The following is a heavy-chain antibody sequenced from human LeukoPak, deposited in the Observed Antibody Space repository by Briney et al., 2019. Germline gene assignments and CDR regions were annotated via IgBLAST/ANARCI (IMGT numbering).Heavy chain of an antibody. CDR2: ISGSGGST. CDR3: ARGPVVTASGGYYYYGMDV. J-gene: IGHJ6*02. V-gene: IGHV3-23*01. Sequence: TGGSLRLSCAASGFTFSSYAMSWVRQAPGKGLEWVSAISGSGGSTYYADSVKGRFTISRDNSKNTLYLQMNSLRAEDTAVYYCARGPVVTASGGYYYYGMDVWGQGTTVTVSS. D-gene: IGHD2-21*02. CDR1: GFTFSSYA.